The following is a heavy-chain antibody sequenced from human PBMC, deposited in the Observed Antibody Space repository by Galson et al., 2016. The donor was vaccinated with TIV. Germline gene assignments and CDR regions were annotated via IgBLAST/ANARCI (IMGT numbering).Heavy chain of an antibody. V-gene: IGHV3-21*01. CDR2: ISTTSNYI. Sequence: SLRLSCAVSGFTFSSYSMNWVRQAPGKGLEWVASISTTSNYIYYADSVKGRFTISRDNAEDSLYLQINSLRAEDTALYYCARRGNYFSDAFDIWGQGTTVTVSS. CDR1: GFTFSSYS. D-gene: IGHD1-7*01. CDR3: ARRGNYFSDAFDI. J-gene: IGHJ3*02.